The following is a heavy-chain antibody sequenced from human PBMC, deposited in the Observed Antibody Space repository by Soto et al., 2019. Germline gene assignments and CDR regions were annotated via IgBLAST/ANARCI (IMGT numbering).Heavy chain of an antibody. J-gene: IGHJ4*02. Sequence: SETLSLTCTVSGDSIRSSYWTWIRQAPGRGLEWIGDIYHTGTTNYNPSLKSRVSISVDTSKNQFSLRLRSVTAADTAIYFCAKISAGSTDETIFTVFDHWGQGTLVTVSS. V-gene: IGHV4-59*03. D-gene: IGHD6-13*01. CDR1: GDSIRSSY. CDR3: AKISAGSTDETIFTVFDH. CDR2: IYHTGTT.